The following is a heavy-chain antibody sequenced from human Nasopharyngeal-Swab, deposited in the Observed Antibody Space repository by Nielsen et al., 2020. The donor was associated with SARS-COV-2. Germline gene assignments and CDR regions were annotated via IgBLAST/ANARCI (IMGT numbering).Heavy chain of an antibody. D-gene: IGHD3-16*01. J-gene: IGHJ3*02. V-gene: IGHV3-30*02. CDR3: VRGGKLGAFDI. Sequence: GESLKISCAASGFTFSSSGMHWVRQASGKGLEWMAFIWSDGSKKFYSDSVKGRFTISRDDSKNTLYLQMNSLRTEDTAIYYCVRGGKLGAFDIWGQGTMVTVSS. CDR1: GFTFSSSG. CDR2: IWSDGSKK.